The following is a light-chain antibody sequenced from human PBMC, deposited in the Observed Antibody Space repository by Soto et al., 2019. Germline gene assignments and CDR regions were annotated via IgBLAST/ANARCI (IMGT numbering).Light chain of an antibody. CDR1: SSNIGSNY. CDR2: RNN. V-gene: IGLV1-47*01. J-gene: IGLJ1*01. Sequence: QLVLTQPPSASGTPGQRVTISCSGSSSNIGSNYVYWYQQLPGTAPKLLIYRNNQRPSGVPDRFSGSKSGTSASLAISGLRSEDEADYYCAARDDSLSGYVFGTGTKLTVL. CDR3: AARDDSLSGYV.